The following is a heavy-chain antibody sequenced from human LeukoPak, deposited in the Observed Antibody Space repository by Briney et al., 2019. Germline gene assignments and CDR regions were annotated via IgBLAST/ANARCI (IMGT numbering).Heavy chain of an antibody. D-gene: IGHD2-8*02. Sequence: GGSLRLSCEASGFTFTNYAMNCVRQTPRKGLEWVSSITIYRRDTYYADSVKGRFTISRDNSKSTLSLQMNSLRAEDSAIYYCAKGTLEHCTGAICYPFDYWGQGSLVTVSS. V-gene: IGHV3-23*01. CDR3: AKGTLEHCTGAICYPFDY. J-gene: IGHJ4*02. CDR1: GFTFTNYA. CDR2: ITIYRRDT.